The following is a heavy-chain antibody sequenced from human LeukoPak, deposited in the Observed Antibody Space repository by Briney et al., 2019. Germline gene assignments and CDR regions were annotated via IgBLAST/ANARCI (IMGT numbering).Heavy chain of an antibody. Sequence: ASVKVSCKASGYTFTSYYMHWVRQAPGQGLEWMGIINPSGGSTSYAQKFQGRVTMTRDTSTSTVYMELSSLRSEDTAVYYCARGIVVVPAAISFYMDVWGKGTTVTVSS. CDR3: ARGIVVVPAAISFYMDV. CDR1: GYTFTSYY. J-gene: IGHJ6*03. D-gene: IGHD2-2*02. CDR2: INPSGGST. V-gene: IGHV1-46*01.